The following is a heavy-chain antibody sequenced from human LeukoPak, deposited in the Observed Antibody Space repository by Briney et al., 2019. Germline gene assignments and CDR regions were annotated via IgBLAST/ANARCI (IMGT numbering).Heavy chain of an antibody. V-gene: IGHV3-30*03. D-gene: IGHD2-21*01. CDR1: AFTFNKYD. J-gene: IGHJ4*02. Sequence: PGGSLRLSCTISAFTFNKYDMNWVRQTPGKGLEWVAVIASRARITHYSDSVKGRFTISRDNSKDTLYLQMNNLEVEDTAVYYCARDRLNRADCGTNCYSAVFDYWGQGALVTVSS. CDR3: ARDRLNRADCGTNCYSAVFDY. CDR2: IASRARIT.